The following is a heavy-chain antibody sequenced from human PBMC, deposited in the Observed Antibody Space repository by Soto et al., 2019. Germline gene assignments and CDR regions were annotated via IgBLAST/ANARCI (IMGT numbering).Heavy chain of an antibody. CDR3: AHGSLGYGDYDRIRSGFDY. Sequence: SGPTLANPTQTLTLTCTFSGFSLSTSGVGVGWIRQPPGKALEWLALIYWNDDKRYSPSLKSRLTITKDTSKNQVVLTMTNMDPVDTATYYCAHGSLGYGDYDRIRSGFDYWGQGTLVTVSS. J-gene: IGHJ4*02. D-gene: IGHD4-17*01. CDR2: IYWNDDK. V-gene: IGHV2-5*01. CDR1: GFSLSTSGVG.